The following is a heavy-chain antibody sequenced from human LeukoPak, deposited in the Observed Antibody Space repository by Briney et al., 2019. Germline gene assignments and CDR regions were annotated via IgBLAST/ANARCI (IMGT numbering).Heavy chain of an antibody. CDR3: ARSPYCSSTSCHDACDI. CDR2: ISSNGGST. V-gene: IGHV3-64*01. CDR1: GFTFSSYA. Sequence: PGGSLRLSCAASGFTFSSYAMHWVRHAPGKGLEYVSAISSNGGSTYYANSVKGRLTISRDNSKNTLYLQMGSQRAEDMAVYYCARSPYCSSTSCHDACDIWGQRTMVTVSS. J-gene: IGHJ3*02. D-gene: IGHD2-2*01.